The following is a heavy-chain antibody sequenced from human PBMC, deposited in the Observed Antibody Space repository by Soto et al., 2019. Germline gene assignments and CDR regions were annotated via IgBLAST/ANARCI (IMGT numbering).Heavy chain of an antibody. CDR2: INAHSGGT. CDR3: AKDLTRQLAYWLDP. J-gene: IGHJ5*02. CDR1: GFSFTGYY. V-gene: IGHV1-2*02. D-gene: IGHD6-6*01. Sequence: ASVKVSCKASGFSFTGYYIHWLRQAPGQGLEWMGWINAHSGGTEYAQKFQGRVTLTRDTSIATAYLTLTSLTSDDTALYYCAKDLTRQLAYWLDPWGQGTQVT.